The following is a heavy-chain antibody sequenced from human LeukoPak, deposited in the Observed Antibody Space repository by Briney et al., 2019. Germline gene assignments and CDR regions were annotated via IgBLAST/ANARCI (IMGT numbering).Heavy chain of an antibody. D-gene: IGHD3-3*01. J-gene: IGHJ4*02. Sequence: GGSLRLSCAASGFTFSSYAMSWVRQAPGKGLEWVSAISGSGGSTYYADSVKGRFTISRDNSKNTLYLQMNSLRAEDTAVYYCAKDPNYDFWSGYYPAGDYWGQGTLVTVSS. CDR1: GFTFSSYA. V-gene: IGHV3-23*01. CDR2: ISGSGGST. CDR3: AKDPNYDFWSGYYPAGDY.